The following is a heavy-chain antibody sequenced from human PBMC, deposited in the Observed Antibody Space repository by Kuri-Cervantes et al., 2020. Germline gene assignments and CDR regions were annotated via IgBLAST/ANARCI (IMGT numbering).Heavy chain of an antibody. CDR3: AQGGNKDY. J-gene: IGHJ4*02. Sequence: GESLKISCAASGFTFSSYWMSWVRQAPGKGLEWVANIKQDGSEEYYVDSVKGRFTISRDNAKNSLYLQMNSLRAEDTAVYYCAQGGNKDYWGQGTLVTVSS. D-gene: IGHD4-23*01. CDR2: IKQDGSEE. CDR1: GFTFSSYW. V-gene: IGHV3-7*01.